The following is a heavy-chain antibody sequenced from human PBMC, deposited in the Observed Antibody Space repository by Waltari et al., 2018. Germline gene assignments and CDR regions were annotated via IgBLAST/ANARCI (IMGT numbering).Heavy chain of an antibody. J-gene: IGHJ4*02. CDR2: INSDGSST. Sequence: EVQLVEFGGGLVQPGGSLRLSCAASGFTFSSYWMQWVRQAPGEGLVWVPRINSDGSSTNYADSVKRRFTSSRDNAKNTLYLQMNSLIAEDTAVYYCARAQTGSPAYWGQGTLVTVSS. CDR3: ARAQTGSPAY. CDR1: GFTFSSYW. V-gene: IGHV3-74*01.